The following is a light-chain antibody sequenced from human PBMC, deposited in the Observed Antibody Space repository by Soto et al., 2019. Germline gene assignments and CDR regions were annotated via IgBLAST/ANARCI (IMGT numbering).Light chain of an antibody. V-gene: IGKV1-39*01. Sequence: DIQMTQSPSSLSASVGDRVTITCRASQSISTSLTWYHQKPGKAPKLLIYVGLSLQSWAPSRFSGSGSGTDFPLTISSLQPEDVAVYYCRQSSSSTPTFGQGTKVAIK. CDR1: QSISTS. CDR2: VGL. J-gene: IGKJ2*01. CDR3: RQSSSSTPT.